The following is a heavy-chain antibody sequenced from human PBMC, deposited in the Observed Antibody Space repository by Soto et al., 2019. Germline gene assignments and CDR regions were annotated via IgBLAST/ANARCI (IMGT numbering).Heavy chain of an antibody. D-gene: IGHD1-26*01. CDR2: IWYDGSNK. CDR1: GFTFSSYG. J-gene: IGHJ4*02. V-gene: IGHV3-33*01. CDR3: ARDLGGEVLSGLYSDY. Sequence: QVQLVESGGGVVQPGRSLRLSCAASGFTFSSYGMHWVRQAPGKGLEWVAVIWYDGSNKYYADSVKGRFTISRDNSKNTLYLQMNSLRAEDTAVYYCARDLGGEVLSGLYSDYWGQGTLVTVSS.